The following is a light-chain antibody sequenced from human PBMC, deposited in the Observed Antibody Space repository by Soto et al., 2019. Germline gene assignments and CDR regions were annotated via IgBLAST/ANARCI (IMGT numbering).Light chain of an antibody. CDR1: QDISIL. V-gene: IGKV1D-12*01. Sequence: DIQMTQSPSSVSASIGDTVTITCRASQDISILLAWYQQKPGRAPKLLIYGASTLESWVPSRFSGRGSGTDFTLTISSLQTEDFATYFGQQADSFPLTFGGGTKVEIK. CDR3: QQADSFPLT. J-gene: IGKJ4*01. CDR2: GAS.